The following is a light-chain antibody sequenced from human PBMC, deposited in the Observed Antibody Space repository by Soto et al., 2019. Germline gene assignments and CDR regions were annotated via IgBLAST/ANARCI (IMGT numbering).Light chain of an antibody. CDR3: QQYNNWPPIT. Sequence: EIVMTQSPATLSVSPWERATLSCRASQSVSSKLAWYQQKPGQAPSLLIYGASTRATGIPARFSGSGSGTEFSLTISSLQSEDFAVYYCQQYNNWPPITFGQGTRLEIK. V-gene: IGKV3-15*01. CDR1: QSVSSK. CDR2: GAS. J-gene: IGKJ5*01.